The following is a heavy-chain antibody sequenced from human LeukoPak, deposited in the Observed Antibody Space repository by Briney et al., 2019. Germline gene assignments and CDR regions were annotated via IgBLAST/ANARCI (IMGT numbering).Heavy chain of an antibody. J-gene: IGHJ3*01. Sequence: ASVKLSCKTSGYSFTSYNLHWVRQAPGKRLEWMGIIKPSGDNTNNAQKFQGRVTMTSDTSTSTVYMELSSLKSEDTAVYYCARVRDGYNDAYDFWGQGTMVTVSS. D-gene: IGHD5-24*01. V-gene: IGHV1-46*01. CDR2: IKPSGDNT. CDR3: ARVRDGYNDAYDF. CDR1: GYSFTSYN.